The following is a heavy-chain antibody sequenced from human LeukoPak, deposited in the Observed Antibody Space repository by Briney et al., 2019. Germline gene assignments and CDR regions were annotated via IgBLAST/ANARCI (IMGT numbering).Heavy chain of an antibody. CDR2: IIPIFGTA. Sequence: SVKVSCKASGGTFSSYAISWLRQAPGQGLEWMGRIIPIFGTANYAQKFQGRVTITTDESTSTAYMELSSLRSEDTAVYYCALATRGYYYDSSPFDYWGQGTLVTVSS. CDR1: GGTFSSYA. J-gene: IGHJ4*02. CDR3: ALATRGYYYDSSPFDY. V-gene: IGHV1-69*05. D-gene: IGHD3-22*01.